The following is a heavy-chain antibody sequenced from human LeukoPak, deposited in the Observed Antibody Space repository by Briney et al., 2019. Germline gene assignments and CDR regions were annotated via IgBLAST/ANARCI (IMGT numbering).Heavy chain of an antibody. J-gene: IGHJ4*02. V-gene: IGHV4-39*07. D-gene: IGHD2-8*01. CDR3: ARGKQRRIVLMVYASNYYFDY. CDR2: IYYSGST. Sequence: SETLSLTFTVSGGSISSSSYYWGWIRQPPGKGLEWIGSIYYSGSTYYNPSLKSRVTISVDTSKNQFSLKLSSVTAADTAVYYCARGKQRRIVLMVYASNYYFDYWGQGTLVTVSS. CDR1: GGSISSSSYY.